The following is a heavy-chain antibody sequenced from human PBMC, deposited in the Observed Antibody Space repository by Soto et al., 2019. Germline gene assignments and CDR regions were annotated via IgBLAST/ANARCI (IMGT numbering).Heavy chain of an antibody. CDR2: IRSKANSYAT. CDR3: TRNYCTNGVCTDY. J-gene: IGHJ4*02. D-gene: IGHD2-8*01. V-gene: IGHV3-73*01. CDR1: GFTFSGSA. Sequence: GGSLRLSCAASGFTFSGSAMHWVRQASGKGLEWVGRIRSKANSYATAYAASVKGRFTISRDDSKNTAYLQMNSLKTEDTAVYYCTRNYCTNGVCTDYWGQGTLVTVSS.